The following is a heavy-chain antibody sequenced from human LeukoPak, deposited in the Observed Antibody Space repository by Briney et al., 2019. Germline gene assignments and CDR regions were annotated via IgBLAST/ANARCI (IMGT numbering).Heavy chain of an antibody. CDR3: ARDRYDSSGPSSDWYFDL. Sequence: SETLSLTCTVSGGSISSYYWSWIRQPPGKGLEWIGYIYYSGSTNYNPSLKSRVTISVDTSKNQFSLKLSSVTAADTAVYYCARDRYDSSGPSSDWYFDLWGRGTLVTVSS. J-gene: IGHJ2*01. CDR1: GGSISSYY. CDR2: IYYSGST. V-gene: IGHV4-59*12. D-gene: IGHD3-22*01.